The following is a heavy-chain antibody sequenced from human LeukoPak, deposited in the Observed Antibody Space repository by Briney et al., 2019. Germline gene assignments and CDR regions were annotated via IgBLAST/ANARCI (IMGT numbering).Heavy chain of an antibody. J-gene: IGHJ4*02. D-gene: IGHD6-19*01. CDR2: ISAYNGNT. CDR3: ARDLYSSGWYFTGF. V-gene: IGHV1-18*01. Sequence: ASVKVTCKASGYTFTSYGISWVRQAPGQGLEWMGWISAYNGNTNYAQKLQGRVTMTTDTSTSTAYMELRSLRSDDTAVYYCARDLYSSGWYFTGFWGQGTLVTVSS. CDR1: GYTFTSYG.